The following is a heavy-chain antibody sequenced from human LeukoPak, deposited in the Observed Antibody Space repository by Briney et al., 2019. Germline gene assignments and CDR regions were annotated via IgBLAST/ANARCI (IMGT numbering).Heavy chain of an antibody. CDR3: AKDGDGSGSYPSWYYGMDV. CDR1: GFTFGSYS. V-gene: IGHV3-48*04. J-gene: IGHJ6*02. Sequence: GGSLRLSCAASGFTFGSYSMNWVRQASGKGLEWVSYISSSSSTTHYADSVKGRFTISRDNAKNSLYLQMNSLRAEDTALYYCAKDGDGSGSYPSWYYGMDVWGQGTTVTVSS. CDR2: ISSSSSTT. D-gene: IGHD3-10*01.